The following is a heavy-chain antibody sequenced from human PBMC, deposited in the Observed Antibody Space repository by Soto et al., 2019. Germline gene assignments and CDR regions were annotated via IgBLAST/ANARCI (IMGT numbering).Heavy chain of an antibody. CDR1: GLTFSNYA. CDR3: AKNQERELPRVIDF. J-gene: IGHJ4*02. Sequence: GGSLRLSCATSGLTFSNYAMSWVRQAPGGGLEWVSSMSGSSSTTYYADSVRGRFTISRDRSKSTLYLQMSSLRAEDTALYYCAKNQERELPRVIDFWGQGTLVTVSS. V-gene: IGHV3-23*01. D-gene: IGHD1-7*01. CDR2: MSGSSSTT.